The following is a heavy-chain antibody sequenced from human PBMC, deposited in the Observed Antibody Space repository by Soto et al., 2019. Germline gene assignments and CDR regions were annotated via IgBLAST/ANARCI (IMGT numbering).Heavy chain of an antibody. Sequence: SETLSLTCPVSGGSISSSSYYWGWIRQPPGKGLEWIGSIYYSGSTYYNPSLKSRVTISVGTSKNQFSLKLSSVTAADTAVYYCARHAGGWRTFDYWGQGTLVTVSS. J-gene: IGHJ4*02. CDR3: ARHAGGWRTFDY. CDR2: IYYSGST. V-gene: IGHV4-39*01. CDR1: GGSISSSSYY. D-gene: IGHD6-19*01.